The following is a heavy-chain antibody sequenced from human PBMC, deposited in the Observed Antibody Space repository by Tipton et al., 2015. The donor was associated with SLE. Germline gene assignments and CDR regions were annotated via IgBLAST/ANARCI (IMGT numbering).Heavy chain of an antibody. D-gene: IGHD6-13*01. CDR2: IYYSGST. CDR1: GGSISSGGYY. V-gene: IGHV4-31*03. Sequence: TLSLTCTVSGGSISSGGYYWSWIRQHPGKGLEWIGYIYYSGSTYYNPSLKSRVTISVDTSKNQFSLKLSSVTAADTAVYYCAREAAAAGQFDYWGQGTLVTVPS. CDR3: AREAAAAGQFDY. J-gene: IGHJ4*02.